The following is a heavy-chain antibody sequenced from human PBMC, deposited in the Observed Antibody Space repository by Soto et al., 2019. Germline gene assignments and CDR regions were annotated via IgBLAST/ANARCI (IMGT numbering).Heavy chain of an antibody. D-gene: IGHD2-15*01. CDR2: IYHSGST. CDR1: GGSISSGGYS. Sequence: SETLSLTCAVSGGSISSGGYSWSWIRQPPGKGLEWIGYIYHSGSTYYNPSLKSRVTISVDRSKNQFSLKLSSVTAADTAVYYCAREKLYCSGGSCATRWFDPWGQGSLVTVSS. J-gene: IGHJ5*02. V-gene: IGHV4-30-2*01. CDR3: AREKLYCSGGSCATRWFDP.